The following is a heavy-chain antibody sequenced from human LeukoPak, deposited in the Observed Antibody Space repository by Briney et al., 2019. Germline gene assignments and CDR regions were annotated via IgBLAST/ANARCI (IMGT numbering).Heavy chain of an antibody. CDR1: GFIVSGNY. V-gene: IGHV3-53*01. J-gene: IGHJ4*02. D-gene: IGHD2-15*01. CDR3: ARGLASGGWGYFDF. CDR2: IYSGGNT. Sequence: PGGSLRLSCAASGFIVSGNYMTWIRQAPGKGLEWVSVIYSGGNTYYADSVKGRFTVSRDNSKNTLYLQMNDLRAEDTAVYYCARGLASGGWGYFDFWAQGTLVTVSS.